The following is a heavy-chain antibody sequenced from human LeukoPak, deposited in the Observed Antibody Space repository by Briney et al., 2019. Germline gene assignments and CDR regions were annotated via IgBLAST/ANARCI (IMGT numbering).Heavy chain of an antibody. CDR3: ARDPQDSSSWYFDY. D-gene: IGHD6-13*01. V-gene: IGHV3-7*01. J-gene: IGHJ4*02. CDR2: IKQDGSEK. CDR1: GFTFSSYW. Sequence: GGSLRLSCAASGFTFSSYWMSWVCQAPGKGLEWVANIKQDGSEKYYVDSVKGRFTISRDNAKNSLYLQMNSLRAEDTAVYYCARDPQDSSSWYFDYWGQGTLVTVSS.